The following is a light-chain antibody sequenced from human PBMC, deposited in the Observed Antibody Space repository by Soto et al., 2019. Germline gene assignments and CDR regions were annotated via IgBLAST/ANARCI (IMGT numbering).Light chain of an antibody. Sequence: QSVLTQPPSASGTPGQIVAISCSGSSSNIGSNTVTWNQQLPGTAPKLLIYSTSQRSSGVPGRFSGSKSGASASLSISGLQSEDEADYYCAAWDDRLDVYVFGTGTKLTVL. CDR3: AAWDDRLDVYV. V-gene: IGLV1-44*01. J-gene: IGLJ1*01. CDR2: STS. CDR1: SSNIGSNT.